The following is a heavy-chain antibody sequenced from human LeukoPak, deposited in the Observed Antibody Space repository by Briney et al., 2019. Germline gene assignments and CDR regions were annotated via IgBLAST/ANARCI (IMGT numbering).Heavy chain of an antibody. CDR1: GYTFTTYG. D-gene: IGHD6-19*01. J-gene: IGHJ4*02. V-gene: IGHV1-18*01. CDR3: ARDGGSGWHDY. CDR2: IKTYNGDT. Sequence: ASVKVSCRASGYTFTTYGINWVRQAPGQGLEWMGWIKTYNGDTNSAQNLQDRITTTTDTSTGTAYMELRSLRSDDTAVYYCARDGGSGWHDYWGQGTLVTVSS.